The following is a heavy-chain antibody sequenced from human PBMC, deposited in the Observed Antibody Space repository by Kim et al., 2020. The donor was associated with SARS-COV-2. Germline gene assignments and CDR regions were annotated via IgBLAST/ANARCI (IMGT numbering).Heavy chain of an antibody. CDR3: ARDLNSTVTTH. Sequence: GGSLRLSCAASGFTFSSYSMNWVRQAPGKGLEWVSYISSSSSTIYYADSVKGRFTISRDNAKNSLYLQMNSLRAEDTAVYYCARDLNSTVTTHWGQGTLVTVSS. D-gene: IGHD4-17*01. CDR1: GFTFSSYS. CDR2: ISSSSSTI. V-gene: IGHV3-48*04. J-gene: IGHJ4*02.